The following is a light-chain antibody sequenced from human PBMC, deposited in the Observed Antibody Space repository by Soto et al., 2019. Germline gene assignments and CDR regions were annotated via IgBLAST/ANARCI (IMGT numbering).Light chain of an antibody. Sequence: DIQMTQSPSSLSASVGDRVTITCRASQSISSFLNWYQQKPGKVPKLLIYAASTLQSGVPSRFSGSGSGTDFTLTIISLQPEDFATYYCQQTYSTWTFGQGTKVEIK. V-gene: IGKV1-39*01. CDR3: QQTYSTWT. J-gene: IGKJ1*01. CDR1: QSISSF. CDR2: AAS.